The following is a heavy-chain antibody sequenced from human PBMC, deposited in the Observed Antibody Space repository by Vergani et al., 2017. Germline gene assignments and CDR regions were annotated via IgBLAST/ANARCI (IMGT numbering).Heavy chain of an antibody. V-gene: IGHV4-39*01. J-gene: IGHJ5*02. D-gene: IGHD6-19*01. CDR2: IYYSGST. CDR3: ARHSTVEWLVKLGWIDP. Sequence: QLQLQESGPGLVKPSATLSLTCSVSGASIRSSYYYLGWIRQPPGKGLEWIASIYYSGSTYYNPSLKSRVTISVDTSKNRFSLKLSSVTAADTAVYFCARHSTVEWLVKLGWIDPWGQGILVTVSS. CDR1: GASIRSSYYY.